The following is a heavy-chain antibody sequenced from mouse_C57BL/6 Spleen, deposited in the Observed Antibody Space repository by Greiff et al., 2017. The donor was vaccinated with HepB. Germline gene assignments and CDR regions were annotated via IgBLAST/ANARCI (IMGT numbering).Heavy chain of an antibody. J-gene: IGHJ1*03. D-gene: IGHD1-1*01. Sequence: EVKLMESGPELVKPGASVKISCKASGYSFTDYNMNWVKQSNGKSLEWIGVINPNYGTTSYNQKFKGKATLTVDQSSSTAYMQLNSLTSEDSAVYYCARSKILGSSWYFDVWGTGTTVTVSS. CDR1: GYSFTDYN. CDR2: INPNYGTT. CDR3: ARSKILGSSWYFDV. V-gene: IGHV1-39*01.